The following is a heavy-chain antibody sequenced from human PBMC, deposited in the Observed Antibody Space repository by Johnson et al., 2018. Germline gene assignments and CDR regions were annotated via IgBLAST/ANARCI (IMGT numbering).Heavy chain of an antibody. Sequence: VQLVQSGAEVKKPGESLKISCKGSGYSFTSYWIGWVRQMPGKGLEWMGIIYPGDSATRYSPSFQGQVTISTDKSINPAYRHWSSLKAPDTAMYYGARRGSGMDVWGQGTTVTGSS. CDR1: GYSFTSYW. D-gene: IGHD3-10*01. J-gene: IGHJ6*02. V-gene: IGHV5-51*01. CDR3: ARRGSGMDV. CDR2: IYPGDSAT.